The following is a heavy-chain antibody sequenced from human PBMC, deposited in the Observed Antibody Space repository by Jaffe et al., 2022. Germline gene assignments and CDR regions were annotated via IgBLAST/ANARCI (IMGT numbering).Heavy chain of an antibody. CDR3: ATAAVLRFLEWLPEAAFDI. CDR2: FDPEDGET. Sequence: QVQLVQSGAEVKKPGASVKVSCKVSGYTLTELSMHWVRQAPGKGLEWMGGFDPEDGETIYAQKFQGRVTMTEDTSTDTAYMELSSLRSEDTAVYYCATAAVLRFLEWLPEAAFDIWGQGTMVTVSS. CDR1: GYTLTELS. V-gene: IGHV1-24*01. D-gene: IGHD3-3*01. J-gene: IGHJ3*02.